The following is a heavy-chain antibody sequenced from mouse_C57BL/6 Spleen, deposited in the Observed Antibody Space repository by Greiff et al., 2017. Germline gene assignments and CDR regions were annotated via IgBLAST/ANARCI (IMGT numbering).Heavy chain of an antibody. V-gene: IGHV3-6*01. CDR3: ARDPLYYGNFYFDY. CDR2: ISYDGSN. Sequence: EVKLQESGPGLVKPSQSLSLTCSVTGYSITSGYYWNWIRQFPGNKLEWMGYISYDGSNNYNPSLKNRISITRDTSKNQFFLKLNSVTTEDTATYYCARDPLYYGNFYFDYWGQGTTLTVSS. J-gene: IGHJ2*01. CDR1: GYSITSGYY. D-gene: IGHD2-1*01.